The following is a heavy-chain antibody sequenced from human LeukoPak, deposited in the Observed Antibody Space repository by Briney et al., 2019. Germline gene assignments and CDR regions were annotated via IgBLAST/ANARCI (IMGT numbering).Heavy chain of an antibody. D-gene: IGHD2-21*02. Sequence: RGSLRLSCAASGFTFSSSAMSWVRQAPGKGLQWVSAFSGSGGSTYYADSVKGRFTISRDNSRNTLYLQMNSLRAEDTAVYYCVRDVTMGAFDIWGQGTMVTVSS. CDR3: VRDVTMGAFDI. V-gene: IGHV3-23*01. CDR2: FSGSGGST. J-gene: IGHJ3*02. CDR1: GFTFSSSA.